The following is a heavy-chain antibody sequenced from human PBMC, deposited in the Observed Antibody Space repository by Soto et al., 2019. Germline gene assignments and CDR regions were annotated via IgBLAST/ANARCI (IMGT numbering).Heavy chain of an antibody. CDR1: GDTFNSYV. CDR3: ARAGLGAKGAEH. V-gene: IGHV1-69*17. D-gene: IGHD3-10*01. Sequence: QVQLVQSGAEVKRPGSSVKVSCESSGDTFNSYVISWVRQAPGQGLEGMGGIIPIIGVTHYAQKFQGRVTISALSSTGTAYMELTNLGFEQTALYSWARAGLGAKGAEHWRQGTLVDVSS. J-gene: IGHJ4*02. CDR2: IIPIIGVT.